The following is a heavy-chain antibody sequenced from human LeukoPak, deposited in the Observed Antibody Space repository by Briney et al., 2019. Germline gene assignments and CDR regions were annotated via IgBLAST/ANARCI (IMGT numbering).Heavy chain of an antibody. Sequence: GGSLRLSSAASVFTFSSYAMSWVPQAPGEGLEWVSPISDKSGSTYYADSVKGRFTISRDNSKNTLYLQMNSLRAEDTAVYYCAKIRDESSGFYYDAFDIWGQGTVVTVSS. CDR3: AKIRDESSGFYYDAFDI. D-gene: IGHD3-22*01. CDR1: VFTFSSYA. J-gene: IGHJ3*02. CDR2: ISDKSGST. V-gene: IGHV3-23*01.